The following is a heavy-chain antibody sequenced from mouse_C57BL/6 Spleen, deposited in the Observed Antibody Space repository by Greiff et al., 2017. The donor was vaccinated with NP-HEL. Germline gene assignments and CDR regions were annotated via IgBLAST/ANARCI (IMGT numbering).Heavy chain of an antibody. J-gene: IGHJ3*01. Sequence: QVQLQQPGAELVRPGTSVKLSCKASGYTFTSYWMHWVKQRPGQGLEWIGVIDPSDSYTNYNQKFKGKATLTVDTSSNTAYLQLSSLTSEDTAIYYCASITTVVATKAWFAYWGQGTLVTVSA. CDR1: GYTFTSYW. CDR2: IDPSDSYT. CDR3: ASITTVVATKAWFAY. D-gene: IGHD1-1*01. V-gene: IGHV1-59*01.